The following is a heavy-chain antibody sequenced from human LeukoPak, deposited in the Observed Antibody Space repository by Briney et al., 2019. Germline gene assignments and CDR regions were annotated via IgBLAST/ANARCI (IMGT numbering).Heavy chain of an antibody. D-gene: IGHD6-19*01. CDR3: AGGGAVTSTTPWEN. CDR2: INPNSGDT. V-gene: IGHV1-2*02. J-gene: IGHJ4*02. Sequence: ASVKVSCKASGYTFTGYYMHWVRQAPGQGLEWMGWINPNSGDTNYAQKFQGRVTMTSDTSITTAYMELIRLSSDDTAVYYCAGGGAVTSTTPWENWGQGTLVTVSS. CDR1: GYTFTGYY.